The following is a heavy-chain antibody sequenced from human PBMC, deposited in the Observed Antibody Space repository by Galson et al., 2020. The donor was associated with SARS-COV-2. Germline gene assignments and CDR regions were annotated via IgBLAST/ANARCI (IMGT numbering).Heavy chain of an antibody. CDR3: ARSLGRYPDSSWID. D-gene: IGHD6-13*01. J-gene: IGHJ4*02. CDR2: IYSGGST. V-gene: IGHV3-53*01. Sequence: GGSLRLSCAVSGFNVNSNYMSWVRQAPGKGPEWVSVIYSGGSTFYADSVKGRFTISRDNSKNTLFLQMNSLGVEDTAVYYCARSLGRYPDSSWIDWGQGTLVTVSS. CDR1: GFNVNSNY.